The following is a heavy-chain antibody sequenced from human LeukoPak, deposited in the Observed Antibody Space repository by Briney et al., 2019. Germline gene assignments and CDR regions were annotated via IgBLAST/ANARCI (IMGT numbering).Heavy chain of an antibody. CDR2: IYHSGST. CDR1: GGSISSSNW. D-gene: IGHD3-3*01. Sequence: PSETLSLTCAVSGGSISSSNWWSWVRQPPGKGLEWIGEIYHSGSTNYNPSHKSRVTISVDKSKNQFSLKLSSVTAADTAVYYCARRSGNYYYYYGMDVWGQGTTVTVSS. CDR3: ARRSGNYYYYYGMDV. V-gene: IGHV4-4*02. J-gene: IGHJ6*02.